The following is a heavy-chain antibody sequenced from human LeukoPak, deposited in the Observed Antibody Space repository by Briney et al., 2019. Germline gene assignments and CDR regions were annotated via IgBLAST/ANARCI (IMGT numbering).Heavy chain of an antibody. Sequence: SETLSLTCTVSGGSISSGGYYWSWIRQHPGKGLEWIGYICYSGSTYYNPSLKSRVTISVDTSKNQFSLKLSSVTAADTAVYYCARDDSSGYLPIDYWGQGTLVTVSS. CDR2: ICYSGST. V-gene: IGHV4-31*03. D-gene: IGHD3-22*01. CDR1: GGSISSGGYY. J-gene: IGHJ4*02. CDR3: ARDDSSGYLPIDY.